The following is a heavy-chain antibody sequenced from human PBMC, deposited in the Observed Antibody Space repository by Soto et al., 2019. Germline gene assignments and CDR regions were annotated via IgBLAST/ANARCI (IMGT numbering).Heavy chain of an antibody. CDR3: AREACTNGVCPWQYFDY. J-gene: IGHJ4*02. D-gene: IGHD2-8*01. CDR1: GYTFTSYA. V-gene: IGHV1-3*01. CDR2: INAGNGNT. Sequence: GASVKVSCKASGYTFTSYAMHWVRQAPGQRLEWMGWINAGNGNTKYSQKFQGRVTITRDTSASTAYMELSSLRSEDTAVYYCAREACTNGVCPWQYFDYWGQGTLVTVS.